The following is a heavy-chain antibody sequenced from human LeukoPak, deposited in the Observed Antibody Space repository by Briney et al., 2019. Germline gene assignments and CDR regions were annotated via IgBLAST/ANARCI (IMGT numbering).Heavy chain of an antibody. CDR2: ISTTGSTK. Sequence: GGSLRLSCAASGFTFSDYYMSWIRQAPGKGLEGVSYISTTGSTKYYADSVKGRFTISRDNAKNSLYLQTNSLRAEDTAVYYCARVPTTVTYTDFWGQGTLVTVSP. J-gene: IGHJ4*02. CDR3: ARVPTTVTYTDF. CDR1: GFTFSDYY. D-gene: IGHD4-17*01. V-gene: IGHV3-11*01.